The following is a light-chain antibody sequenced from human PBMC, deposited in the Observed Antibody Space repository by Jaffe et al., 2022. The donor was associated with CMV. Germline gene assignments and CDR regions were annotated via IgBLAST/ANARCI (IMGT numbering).Light chain of an antibody. CDR1: QDIDTY. CDR3: QQYDNLPMT. V-gene: IGKV1-33*01. CDR2: GAS. J-gene: IGKJ5*01. Sequence: DIQMTQSPSSLSASVGDRVTITCQASQDIDTYLSWYQQTPGKAPKLLIFGASKVESGVPSRFSGSGSGTHFTFTINSLQPEDISTYFCQQYDNLPMTFGQGTRLDIK.